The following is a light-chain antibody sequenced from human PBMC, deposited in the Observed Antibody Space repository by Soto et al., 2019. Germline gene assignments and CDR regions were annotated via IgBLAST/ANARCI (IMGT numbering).Light chain of an antibody. CDR3: QQYYSTPWA. CDR1: QSVLYSANNENY. J-gene: IGKJ1*01. CDR2: WAS. V-gene: IGKV4-1*01. Sequence: EIVMTQSTASLSVSLGARATINCKSSQSVLYSANNENYLAWYQQKPGHPPKLLIYWASTRESGVPDRFSGSGSRTDFTLTISSLQAEDVAVYYCQQYYSTPWALGQGTKVDSK.